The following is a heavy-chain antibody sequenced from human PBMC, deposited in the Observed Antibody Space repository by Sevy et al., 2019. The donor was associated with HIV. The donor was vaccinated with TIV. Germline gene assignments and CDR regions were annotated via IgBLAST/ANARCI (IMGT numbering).Heavy chain of an antibody. CDR3: ARDRESYSSGWGFDY. J-gene: IGHJ4*02. CDR1: GYTFTNYG. V-gene: IGHV1-18*04. D-gene: IGHD6-19*01. Sequence: ASVKVSCKASGYTFTNYGISWVRQAPGQGLEWMGWISAYNGNTNYAQKLQGRVTMTTDTSTSTAYMELRSLRSDDTAVYYCARDRESYSSGWGFDYWGQGTLVTVSS. CDR2: ISAYNGNT.